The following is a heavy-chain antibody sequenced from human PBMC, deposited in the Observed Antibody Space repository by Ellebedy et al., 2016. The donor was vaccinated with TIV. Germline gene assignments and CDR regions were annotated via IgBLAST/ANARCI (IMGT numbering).Heavy chain of an antibody. CDR2: IYYSGST. V-gene: IGHV4-59*12. Sequence: GSLRLSXTVSGGSISTYYWSWIRLPPGKGLEWIGSIYYSGSTNYNPSLKSRVTISVDTSKNQFSLKLSSVTAADTAVYYCARDPLWFGELLRWEDAFDIWGQGTMVTVSS. D-gene: IGHD3-10*01. J-gene: IGHJ3*02. CDR1: GGSISTYY. CDR3: ARDPLWFGELLRWEDAFDI.